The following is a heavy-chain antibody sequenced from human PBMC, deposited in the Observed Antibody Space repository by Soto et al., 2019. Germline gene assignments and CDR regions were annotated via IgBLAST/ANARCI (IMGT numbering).Heavy chain of an antibody. CDR2: IYYSGSI. J-gene: IGHJ3*01. CDR1: GGSISSYY. V-gene: IGHV4-59*08. CDR3: ARGNYYDFEGINGAFDV. D-gene: IGHD3-22*01. Sequence: SETLSLTCTVSGGSISSYYWSWIRQPPGKGLEWIGYIYYSGSINYNPSLKSRVTISADTSKNQFSLELKSVDVADTAVYYCARGNYYDFEGINGAFDVWGQGTMVTV.